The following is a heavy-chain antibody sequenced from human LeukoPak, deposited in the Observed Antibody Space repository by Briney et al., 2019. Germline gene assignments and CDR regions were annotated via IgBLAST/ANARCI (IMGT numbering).Heavy chain of an antibody. J-gene: IGHJ4*02. CDR3: TRGIAAVLGYHFDH. CDR2: IKSKTDGGTT. CDR1: GFTFSNAW. Sequence: GGSLRLSCAASGFTFSNAWMNWVRQAPGKGLEWVGRIKSKTDGGTTDYAAPVKGRFTISRDDSKNTLYLQMNSLKTEDTAVYYCTRGIAAVLGYHFDHWGQGTLVTVSS. D-gene: IGHD5-18*01. V-gene: IGHV3-15*07.